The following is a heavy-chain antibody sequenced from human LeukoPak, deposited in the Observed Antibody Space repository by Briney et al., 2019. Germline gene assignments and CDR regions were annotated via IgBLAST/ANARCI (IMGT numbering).Heavy chain of an antibody. CDR3: ARTPTYCGGDCYYFDP. CDR2: IYYSGST. Sequence: SETLSLTCTVSGGSVSSGSYYWSWIRQPPGKGLEWIGYIYYSGSTNYNPSLKSRVTISVDRSKNQFSLKLSSVTAADTAMYFCARTPTYCGGDCYYFDPWGQGTLVTVSS. V-gene: IGHV4-61*01. D-gene: IGHD2-21*02. CDR1: GGSVSSGSYY. J-gene: IGHJ5*02.